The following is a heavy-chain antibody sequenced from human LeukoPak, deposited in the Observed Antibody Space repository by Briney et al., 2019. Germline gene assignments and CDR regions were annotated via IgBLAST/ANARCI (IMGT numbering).Heavy chain of an antibody. CDR3: AKDRALYGMDV. J-gene: IGHJ6*02. CDR1: GFTFSSYG. Sequence: QAGGSLRLSCAASGFTFSSYGMHWVRQAPGKGLEWVAVISYDGSNKYYADSVKGRFTISRDNSKNTLYLQMNSLRAEDTAVYYCAKDRALYGMDVWGQGTTVTVSS. CDR2: ISYDGSNK. V-gene: IGHV3-30*18.